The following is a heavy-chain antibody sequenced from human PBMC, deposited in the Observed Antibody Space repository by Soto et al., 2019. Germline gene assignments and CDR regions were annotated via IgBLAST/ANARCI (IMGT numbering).Heavy chain of an antibody. V-gene: IGHV4-31*03. CDR1: GGSISSGGYY. CDR2: IYYSGST. J-gene: IGHJ3*02. D-gene: IGHD3-22*01. Sequence: QVQLQESGPGLVKPSQTLSLTCTVSGGSISSGGYYWSWIRQHPGKGLEWIGYIYYSGSTYYNPSLKSRVTISVDTSKNQFSLKLSSVTAADTVVYYCARDRDSSGSDAFAIWGQGTMVTVSS. CDR3: ARDRDSSGSDAFAI.